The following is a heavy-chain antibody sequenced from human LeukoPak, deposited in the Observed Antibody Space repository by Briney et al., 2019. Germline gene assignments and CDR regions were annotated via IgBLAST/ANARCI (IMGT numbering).Heavy chain of an antibody. CDR3: ARDRDTLAVAGSFDY. CDR2: ISYDGSNK. Sequence: PGGSLRLSCAASGITFSSYAMHWVRQAPGKGLEWVAVISYDGSNKYYADSVKGRFTISRDNSKNTLYLQMNSLRAEDTAVYYCARDRDTLAVAGSFDYWGQGTLVTVSS. J-gene: IGHJ4*02. D-gene: IGHD6-19*01. CDR1: GITFSSYA. V-gene: IGHV3-30-3*01.